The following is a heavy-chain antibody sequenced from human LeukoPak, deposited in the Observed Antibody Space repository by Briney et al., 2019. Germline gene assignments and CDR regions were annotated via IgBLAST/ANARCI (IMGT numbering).Heavy chain of an antibody. CDR2: IYYSGST. D-gene: IGHD6-19*01. CDR1: GGSISSYY. J-gene: IGHJ4*02. CDR3: ARPLSSGWYGLDY. V-gene: IGHV4-59*08. Sequence: PSETLFLTCTVSGGSISSYYWSWIRQPPGKGLEWIGYIYYSGSTNYNPSLMSRVTISVDTSNNQFSLKLTSVTAADTAVYYCARPLSSGWYGLDYWGQGTLVTVSS.